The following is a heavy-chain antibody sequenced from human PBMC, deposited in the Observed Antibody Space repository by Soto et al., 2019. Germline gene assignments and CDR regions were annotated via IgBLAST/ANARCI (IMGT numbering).Heavy chain of an antibody. CDR3: AAGEARSRNLAPYCLDF. J-gene: IGHJ4*02. CDR1: GGSMRNYF. V-gene: IGHV4-59*01. Sequence: SETLSLTCTVSGGSMRNYFWPWIRQPPGKGLEWLGYLHYSGTTSFFPSYNPSLRNRVTISEDTSKNQFSLKLLSVTTADPAVYFCAAGEARSRNLAPYCLDFWGQGTLVTVSS. D-gene: IGHD2-21*01. CDR2: LHYSGTT.